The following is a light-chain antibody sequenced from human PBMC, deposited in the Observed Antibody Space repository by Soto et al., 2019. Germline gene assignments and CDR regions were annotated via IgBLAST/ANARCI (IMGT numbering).Light chain of an antibody. CDR3: QQNNSYPYS. CDR2: DAS. Sequence: DIQVTQSPSTLSASVGDRVTISCRASQNIDSWLAWYQQKPGKAPKLLIYDASGLESGVPSRFSGSGSGTEFTLTISSLQPDDFATYYCQQNNSYPYSFGPGTKVDIK. CDR1: QNIDSW. V-gene: IGKV1-5*01. J-gene: IGKJ3*01.